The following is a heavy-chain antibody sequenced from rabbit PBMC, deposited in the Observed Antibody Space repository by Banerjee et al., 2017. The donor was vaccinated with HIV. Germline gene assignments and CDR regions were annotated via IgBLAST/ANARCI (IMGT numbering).Heavy chain of an antibody. V-gene: IGHV1S43*01. D-gene: IGHD4-1*01. J-gene: IGHJ4*01. CDR3: ARDLAGVIGWNFNL. Sequence: QEQLEESGGGLVQPEGSLTLTCKASGFSFSSGYWMCWVRQAPGKGLEWIGCLHTGSSGTWYTSWVNGRFTISRSTSLNTVTLQMTSLTAADTASYFCARDLAGVIGWNFNLWGPGTLVTVS. CDR1: GFSFSSGYW. CDR2: LHTGSSGT.